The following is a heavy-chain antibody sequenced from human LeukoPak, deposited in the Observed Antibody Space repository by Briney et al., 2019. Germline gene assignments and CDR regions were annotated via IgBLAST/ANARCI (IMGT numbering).Heavy chain of an antibody. Sequence: GGSLRLSCAASRFPFRTYNMHWVRQAPGKGLGWVAVISNDGSDNYYADSVKGRFTISRDNSQNTLYLQMNTLETEDTAVYFCARDRGAFDYWGRGTLVTVSS. V-gene: IGHV3-30*19. CDR2: ISNDGSDN. J-gene: IGHJ4*02. CDR1: RFPFRTYN. CDR3: ARDRGAFDY. D-gene: IGHD3-10*01.